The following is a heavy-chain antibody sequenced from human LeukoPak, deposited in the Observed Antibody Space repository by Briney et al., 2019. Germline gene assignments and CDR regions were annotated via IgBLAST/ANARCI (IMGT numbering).Heavy chain of an antibody. CDR3: VKVYPTVTTSSVLGS. V-gene: IGHV3-30*18. D-gene: IGHD4-17*01. Sequence: GGSLRLSCAAAGFIFSNYAIHWVRQAPGKGLEWVAAVSYDGNLQPYADAVKGRFTASRDNSKNTVFLQISSLRTDDSAVYWCVKVYPTVTTSSVLGSWGQGTLVTVSS. J-gene: IGHJ4*02. CDR2: VSYDGNLQ. CDR1: GFIFSNYA.